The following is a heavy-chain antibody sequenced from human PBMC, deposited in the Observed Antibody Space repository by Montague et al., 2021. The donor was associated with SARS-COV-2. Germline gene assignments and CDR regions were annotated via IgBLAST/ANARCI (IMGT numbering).Heavy chain of an antibody. CDR2: IYYSGST. Sequence: SETLSLTCTVSGGSISSYYWSWIRQPPGKGLEWIGYIYYSGSTNYNLSLKSRVTISVDTSKNQFSLKLSSVTAADTAVYYRARGTAAGTNFDYWGQGTLVTVSS. CDR3: ARGTAAGTNFDY. J-gene: IGHJ4*02. V-gene: IGHV4-59*01. D-gene: IGHD6-13*01. CDR1: GGSISSYY.